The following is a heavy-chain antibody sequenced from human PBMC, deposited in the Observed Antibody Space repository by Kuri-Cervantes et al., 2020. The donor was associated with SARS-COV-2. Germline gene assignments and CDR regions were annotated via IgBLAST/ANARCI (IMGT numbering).Heavy chain of an antibody. CDR1: GGSISSYF. J-gene: IGHJ3*02. V-gene: IGHV4-59*12. Sequence: SETLSLTCTVSGGSISSYFWSWIRQSPGKGLEWMGDISYRGSTKYNPSLKSRVTISVDASKNQFSLKLSSVTAADTAVYYCARDEKRWGSGADAFDIWGQGTMVTVSS. D-gene: IGHD2-21*01. CDR2: ISYRGST. CDR3: ARDEKRWGSGADAFDI.